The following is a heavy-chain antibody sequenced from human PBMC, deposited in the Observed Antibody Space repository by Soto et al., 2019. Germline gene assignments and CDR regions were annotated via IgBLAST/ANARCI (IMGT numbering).Heavy chain of an antibody. CDR1: GFAFSDYG. D-gene: IGHD5-12*01. CDR3: ARDRGPMGSVDTMRGY. Sequence: EVQLVESGGGLVQPGGSLTLSCAASGFAFSDYGMMWVRQAPGKGLECISFISGSTIYYADSLKGRVTISRNNAKNSLLRQMNNLVAEDTAVYSCARDRGPMGSVDTMRGYWGQGILVTVSS. J-gene: IGHJ4*02. CDR2: ISGSTI. V-gene: IGHV3-48*01.